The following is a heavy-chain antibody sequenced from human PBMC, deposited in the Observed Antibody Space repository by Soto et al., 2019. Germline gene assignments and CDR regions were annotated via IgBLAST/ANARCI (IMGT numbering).Heavy chain of an antibody. D-gene: IGHD1-26*01. J-gene: IGHJ4*02. CDR2: MNPNTGNI. CDR3: ARGRIVGVAFDY. V-gene: IGHV1-8*01. Sequence: QVQLVQSGAEVKKTGASVKVSCKASGYTLTSSDINWVRQATGQGLEWMGWMNPNTGNIGYTQRFQGRVSMTRNISITTAYMELSGLKSDDTAVYYCARGRIVGVAFDYWGQGTIVTVSS. CDR1: GYTLTSSD.